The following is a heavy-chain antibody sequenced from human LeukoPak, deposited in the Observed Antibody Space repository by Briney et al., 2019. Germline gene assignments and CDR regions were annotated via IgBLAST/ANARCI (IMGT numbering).Heavy chain of an antibody. CDR3: ARGYCSSTSCRILGYYYGMDV. CDR2: ISSSSSYI. J-gene: IGHJ6*02. Sequence: PGGSLRLSCAASGFTFSSYSMNWVRQAPGKGLEWVSSISSSSSYICYADSVKGRFTISRDNAKNSLYLQMNSLRAEDTAVYYCARGYCSSTSCRILGYYYGMDVWGQGTTVTVSS. V-gene: IGHV3-21*01. CDR1: GFTFSSYS. D-gene: IGHD2-2*01.